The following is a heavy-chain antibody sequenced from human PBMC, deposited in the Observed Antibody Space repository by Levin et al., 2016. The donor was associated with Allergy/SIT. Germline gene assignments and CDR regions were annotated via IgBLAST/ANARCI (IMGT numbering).Heavy chain of an antibody. J-gene: IGHJ5*02. D-gene: IGHD1-26*01. CDR3: ARHWDP. V-gene: IGHV4-39*01. CDR2: IYYSGTT. CDR1: GDSISSSSYY. Sequence: SETLSLTCTVSGDSISSSSYYWAWIRQPPGKGLEWIGSIYYSGTTYYNPSLKSRVTISVDTSKNQFSLKLNSVTAADTAVYFCARHWDPWGQGTLVTVSS.